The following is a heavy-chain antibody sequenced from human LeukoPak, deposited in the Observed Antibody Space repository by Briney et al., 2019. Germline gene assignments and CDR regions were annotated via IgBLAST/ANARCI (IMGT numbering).Heavy chain of an antibody. J-gene: IGHJ3*02. V-gene: IGHV4-38-2*02. Sequence: SETLSLTCTVSGYSISSGSYWGWIRQPPGKGLEWIGSTYHSGSTYYNPSLKSRVTISVDTSKNQFSLKLTSVTAADTAVYYCARVPIILAAAGTPHAFDIWGQGTMVSVSS. CDR2: TYHSGST. D-gene: IGHD6-13*01. CDR3: ARVPIILAAAGTPHAFDI. CDR1: GYSISSGSY.